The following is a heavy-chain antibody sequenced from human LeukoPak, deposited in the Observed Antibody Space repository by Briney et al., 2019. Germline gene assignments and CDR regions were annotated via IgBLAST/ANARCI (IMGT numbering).Heavy chain of an antibody. Sequence: GGSLRLSCAASGFTFSNAYMSWVRQAPGKGLEWVGRIKSKAHGGTTEYAAPVKGRFTISRDDSRKTLYLQMNSLKTEDAAVYFCTTVKWLRVGNDYWGQGTLVTVSS. CDR3: TTVKWLRVGNDY. V-gene: IGHV3-15*01. D-gene: IGHD5-12*01. J-gene: IGHJ4*02. CDR1: GFTFSNAY. CDR2: IKSKAHGGTT.